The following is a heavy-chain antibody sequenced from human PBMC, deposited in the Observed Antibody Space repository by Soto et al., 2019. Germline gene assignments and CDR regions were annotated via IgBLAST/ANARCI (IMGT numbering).Heavy chain of an antibody. CDR2: IIPIFGTA. CDR1: GGTFSSYA. CDR3: ARADIVVVSDCILGEYYYYGMDV. Sequence: ASVKVSCKASGGTFSSYAISWVRQAPGQGLEWMGGIIPIFGTANYAQKFQGRVTITADESTSTAYMELSSLRSEDTAVYYCARADIVVVSDCILGEYYYYGMDVRGQGTTVTVSS. J-gene: IGHJ6*02. V-gene: IGHV1-69*13. D-gene: IGHD2-21*02.